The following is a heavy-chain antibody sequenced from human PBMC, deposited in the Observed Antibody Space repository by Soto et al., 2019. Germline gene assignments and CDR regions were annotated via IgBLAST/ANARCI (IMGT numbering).Heavy chain of an antibody. Sequence: PGGSLRLSCAASGFTFSRYWMTWVRQAPGKGLEWVANIKQDGSEIYYVDSVKGRFTISRDNAKNSLYLQMDSLRAEDTALYYCARVVVLLPGAAHYGMEFWGQGTTVTVSS. CDR1: GFTFSRYW. V-gene: IGHV3-7*01. J-gene: IGHJ6*02. CDR3: ARVVVLLPGAAHYGMEF. CDR2: IKQDGSEI. D-gene: IGHD3-10*01.